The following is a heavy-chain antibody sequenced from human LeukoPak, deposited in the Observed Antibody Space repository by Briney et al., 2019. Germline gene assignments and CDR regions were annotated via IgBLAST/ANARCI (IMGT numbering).Heavy chain of an antibody. CDR2: ISGSGGST. CDR1: GFTVSSNY. Sequence: SGGSLRLSCAASGFTVSSNYMSWVRQAPGKGLEWVSAISGSGGSTYYADSVKGRFTISRDNSKNTLYLQMNSLRAEDTAVYYCAKDRGYSLFLPFDYWGQGTLVTVSS. J-gene: IGHJ4*02. V-gene: IGHV3-23*01. CDR3: AKDRGYSLFLPFDY. D-gene: IGHD2-15*01.